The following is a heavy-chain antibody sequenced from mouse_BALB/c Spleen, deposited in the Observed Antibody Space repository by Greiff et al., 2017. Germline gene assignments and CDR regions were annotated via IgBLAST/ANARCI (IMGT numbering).Heavy chain of an antibody. V-gene: IGHV5-17*02. D-gene: IGHD3-1*01. CDR1: GFTFSSFG. CDR2: ISSGSSTI. J-gene: IGHJ4*01. CDR3: ARSPRSILAMDY. Sequence: EVKVEESGGGLVQPGGSRKLSCAASGFTFSSFGMHWVRQAPEKGLEWVAYISSGSSTIYYADTVKGRFTISRDNPKNTLFLQMTSLRSEDTAMYYCARSPRSILAMDYWGQGTSVTVSS.